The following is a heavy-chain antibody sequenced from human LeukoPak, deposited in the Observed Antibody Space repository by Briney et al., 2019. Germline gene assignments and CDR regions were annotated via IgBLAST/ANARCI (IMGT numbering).Heavy chain of an antibody. CDR1: GFTFSSYS. Sequence: GGSLRFSCAASGFTFSSYSMNWIRQAPGKGLEWVSSISSSSSYIYYADSVKGRFTISRDNAKNSLYLQMNSLRAEDTAVYYCARDQYYDFWSGYYGSGYWGQGTLVTVSS. J-gene: IGHJ4*02. CDR3: ARDQYYDFWSGYYGSGY. D-gene: IGHD3-3*01. CDR2: ISSSSSYI. V-gene: IGHV3-21*01.